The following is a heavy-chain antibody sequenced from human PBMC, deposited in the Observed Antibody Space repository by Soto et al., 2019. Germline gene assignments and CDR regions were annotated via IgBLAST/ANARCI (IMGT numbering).Heavy chain of an antibody. V-gene: IGHV4-31*03. CDR2: IYYSGST. Sequence: SETLSLTCTVSGGSISSGGYYWSWIRQHPGKGLEWIGYIYYSGSTYYNPSLKSRVTISVDTSKNQFSLKLSSVTAADTAVYYCAREEKGAAGTSYWGQGTLVTVSS. J-gene: IGHJ4*02. CDR1: GGSISSGGYY. CDR3: AREEKGAAGTSY. D-gene: IGHD6-13*01.